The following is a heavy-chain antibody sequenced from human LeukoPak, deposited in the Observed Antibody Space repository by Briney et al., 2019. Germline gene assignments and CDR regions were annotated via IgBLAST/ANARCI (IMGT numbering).Heavy chain of an antibody. Sequence: GGSLRLSCAASGFAFSNPCRSCVRPAAGRGRWWVGRIKSKTDGGTTDYAAPVKGRFTISRDDSKNTLYLQMNSLKTEDTAVYYCTTGGYGGQFDYWGQGTLVTVSS. CDR2: IKSKTDGGTT. V-gene: IGHV3-15*01. CDR3: TTGGYGGQFDY. J-gene: IGHJ4*02. CDR1: GFAFSNPC. D-gene: IGHD5-12*01.